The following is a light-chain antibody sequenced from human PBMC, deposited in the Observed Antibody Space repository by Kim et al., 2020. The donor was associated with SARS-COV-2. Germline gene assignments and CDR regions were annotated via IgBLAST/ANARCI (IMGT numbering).Light chain of an antibody. Sequence: DVVMTQSPLSLPVTLGQPASISCRSSQSLVNSDGNTYLNWFQQRPGQSPRRLIYKVSNRDSGVPDRFSGSGSGTDFTLKISGVEAEDVGVYYYRMQGSHWPPFTFGQGTKLEI. J-gene: IGKJ2*01. CDR1: QSLVNSDGNTY. CDR3: MQGSHWPPFT. V-gene: IGKV2-30*01. CDR2: KVS.